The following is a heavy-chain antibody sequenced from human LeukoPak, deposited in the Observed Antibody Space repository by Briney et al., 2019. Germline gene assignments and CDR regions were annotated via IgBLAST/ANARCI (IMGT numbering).Heavy chain of an antibody. V-gene: IGHV1-18*01. D-gene: IGHD2/OR15-2a*01. J-gene: IGHJ6*02. CDR1: GYTFTSYG. CDR2: ISAYNGNT. CDR3: ARTQGNNYYYGMDV. Sequence: ASVKVSFKASGYTFTSYGISWVRQAPGQGLEWMGWISAYNGNTNYAQKLQGRVTMTTDTSTSTAYMELRSLRSDDTAVYYCARTQGNNYYYGMDVWGQGTTVTVSS.